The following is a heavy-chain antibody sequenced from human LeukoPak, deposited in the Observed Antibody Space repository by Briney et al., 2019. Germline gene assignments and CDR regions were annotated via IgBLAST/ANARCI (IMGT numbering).Heavy chain of an antibody. J-gene: IGHJ4*02. Sequence: SETLSLTCTVSGVSISSYYWSWIRQPPGKGLEWIGYIYYSRSTNYNPSPKSRVTISVDTSKNQFSLKLSSVTAADTAVYYCARTTYDFWSGLYYFDYWGQGTLVTVSS. D-gene: IGHD3-3*01. V-gene: IGHV4-59*01. CDR1: GVSISSYY. CDR3: ARTTYDFWSGLYYFDY. CDR2: IYYSRST.